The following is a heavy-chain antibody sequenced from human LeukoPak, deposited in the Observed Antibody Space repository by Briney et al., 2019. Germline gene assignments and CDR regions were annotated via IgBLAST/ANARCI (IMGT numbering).Heavy chain of an antibody. J-gene: IGHJ4*02. V-gene: IGHV3-74*03. CDR1: GFTFSSYW. D-gene: IGHD1-26*01. CDR3: ARDAVVGAKDY. Sequence: GGSLRLSCAASGFTFSSYWMHWVRQAPGKGVVWVSRIKSDGSSTTYAGSVKGRFTISRDNAKNTLYLQINGLRAEDTAVYYCARDAVVGAKDYWGQGTLVTVSS. CDR2: IKSDGSST.